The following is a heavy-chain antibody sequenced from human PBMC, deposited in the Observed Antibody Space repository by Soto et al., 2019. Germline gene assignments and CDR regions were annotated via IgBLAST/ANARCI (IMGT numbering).Heavy chain of an antibody. V-gene: IGHV1-69*13. D-gene: IGHD6-19*01. CDR1: GYTFTSYA. Sequence: SVKVSCKASGYTFTSYAISWVRQAPGQGLEWMGGIIPIFGTANYAQKFQGRVTITADESTSTAYMELSSLRSEDTAVYYCARDVSSSGWFSPCSYYYGKDVWGQGTTVTVSS. CDR2: IIPIFGTA. J-gene: IGHJ6*02. CDR3: ARDVSSSGWFSPCSYYYGKDV.